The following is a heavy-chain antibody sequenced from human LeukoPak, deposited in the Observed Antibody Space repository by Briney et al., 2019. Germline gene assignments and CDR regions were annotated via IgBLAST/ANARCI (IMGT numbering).Heavy chain of an antibody. CDR2: ISAYNGNT. CDR1: EYTFTNYY. V-gene: IGHV1-18*04. D-gene: IGHD1-26*01. J-gene: IGHJ5*02. CDR3: ARVVGATTRGYNWFDP. Sequence: ASVKVSCKASEYTFTNYYLHWVRQAPGQGLEWMGWISAYNGNTNYAQKLQGRVTMTTDTSTSTAYMELRSLRSDDTAVYYCARVVGATTRGYNWFDPWGQGTLVTVSS.